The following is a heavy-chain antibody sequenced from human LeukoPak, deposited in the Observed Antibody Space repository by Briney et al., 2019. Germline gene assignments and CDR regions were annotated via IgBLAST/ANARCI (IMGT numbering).Heavy chain of an antibody. Sequence: GEALKISCRGSGYSFTSYWIAWVRQMSGKGLEWIGIIYSGDSDTRYSPSFQGQVHISADKNISTAYLQWSSMKVSDTAMYYCARRAYSLDINLELTYSWYFDLWGRGTLVSVSS. CDR2: IYSGDSDT. V-gene: IGHV5-51*01. J-gene: IGHJ2*01. D-gene: IGHD1-7*01. CDR1: GYSFTSYW. CDR3: ARRAYSLDINLELTYSWYFDL.